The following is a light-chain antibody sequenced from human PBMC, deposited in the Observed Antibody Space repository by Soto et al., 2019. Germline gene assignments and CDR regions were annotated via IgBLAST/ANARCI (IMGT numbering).Light chain of an antibody. V-gene: IGLV2-8*01. CDR2: EVS. J-gene: IGLJ2*01. Sequence: QSALTQPPSASGSPGQSVTISCIGTSSDVGGYNYVSWYQQHPGKAPKLMIYEVSKRPSGVPDRFSGSKSGNTASLTVAGRQAEDEADYYGSSYAASNNLGVFGGGTKLTVL. CDR3: SSYAASNNLGV. CDR1: SSDVGGYNY.